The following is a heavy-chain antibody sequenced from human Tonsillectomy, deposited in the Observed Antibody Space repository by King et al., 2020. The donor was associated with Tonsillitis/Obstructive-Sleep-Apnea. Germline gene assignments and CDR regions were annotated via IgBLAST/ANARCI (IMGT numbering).Heavy chain of an antibody. CDR1: GFTVSSNY. Sequence: VQLVESGGGLIQPGGSLRLSCAASGFTVSSNYMSWVRQAPGKGLEWVSVIYSGGSTYYEDSVKGRFTISRDNSKNTLYLQINSLRAKDTAVYYCAKYRKYMATNYYFDYCGQGTLVTVTS. V-gene: IGHV3-53*01. J-gene: IGHJ4*02. CDR3: AKYRKYMATNYYFDY. D-gene: IGHD5-24*01. CDR2: IYSGGST.